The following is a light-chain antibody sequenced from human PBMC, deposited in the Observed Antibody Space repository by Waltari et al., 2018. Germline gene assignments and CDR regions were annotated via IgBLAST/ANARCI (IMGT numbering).Light chain of an antibody. CDR1: QSNWTY. V-gene: IGKV1-39*01. J-gene: IGKJ1*01. CDR3: QQSYYTPRT. Sequence: DIQMTQSPSSLSASIGDRVTITCRASQSNWTYLNWYQQKPGKAPNLLIYAASTLQSGVPSRFSGSGSGTDFTLTISSLQPEDFATYYCQQSYYTPRTFGQGTKVEIK. CDR2: AAS.